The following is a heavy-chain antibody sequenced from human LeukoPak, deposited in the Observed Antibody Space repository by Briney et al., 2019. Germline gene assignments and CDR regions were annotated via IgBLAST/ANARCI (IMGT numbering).Heavy chain of an antibody. CDR2: IYYSGST. J-gene: IGHJ4*02. CDR3: ARDQRERLRWYRDEYYFDY. V-gene: IGHV4-39*07. CDR1: GGSISSSSYY. D-gene: IGHD4-23*01. Sequence: SETLSLTCTVSGGSISSSSYYWGWIRQPPGKGLEWIGSIYYSGSTYYNPSLKSRVTISVDTSKNQFSLKLSSVTAADTAVYYCARDQRERLRWYRDEYYFDYWGQGTLVTVSS.